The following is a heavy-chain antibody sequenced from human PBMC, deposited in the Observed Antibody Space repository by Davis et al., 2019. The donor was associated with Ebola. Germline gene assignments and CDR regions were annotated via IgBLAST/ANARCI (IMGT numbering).Heavy chain of an antibody. J-gene: IGHJ6*04. V-gene: IGHV3-30*02. CDR1: GFTFSSYG. CDR2: IRYDGSNK. CDR3: AKVIRFLEWSILYYYYGMDV. D-gene: IGHD3-3*01. Sequence: GGSLRLSCAASGFTFSSYGMHWVRQAPGKGLEWVAFIRYDGSNKYYADSVKGRFTISRDNSKNTLYLQMNSLRAEDTAVYYCAKVIRFLEWSILYYYYGMDVWGKGTTVTVSS.